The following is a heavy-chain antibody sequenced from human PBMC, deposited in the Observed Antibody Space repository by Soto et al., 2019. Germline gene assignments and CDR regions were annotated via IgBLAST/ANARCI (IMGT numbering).Heavy chain of an antibody. J-gene: IGHJ6*02. D-gene: IGHD3-16*01. CDR2: ISYDGSNK. Sequence: GGSLRLSCAASGFTFSSYAMHWVRQAPGKGLEWVAVISYDGSNKYYADSVKGRFTISRDNSKNTLYLQMNSPRAEDTAVYYCARDLATLDVWGQGTTVTVSS. CDR1: GFTFSSYA. CDR3: ARDLATLDV. V-gene: IGHV3-30-3*01.